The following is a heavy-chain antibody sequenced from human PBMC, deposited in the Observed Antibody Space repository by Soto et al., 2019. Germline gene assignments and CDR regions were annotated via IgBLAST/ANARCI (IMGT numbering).Heavy chain of an antibody. J-gene: IGHJ6*02. CDR1: GFTFSSYG. CDR2: IWYDGSNK. CDR3: AREGAPHYDFWSGYPVYGMDV. Sequence: GGSLRLSCAASGFTFSSYGMHWVRQAPGKGLEWVAVIWYDGSNKYYADSVKGRFTISRDNSKNTLYLQMNSLRAEDTAVYYCAREGAPHYDFWSGYPVYGMDVWGQGTTVTVSS. D-gene: IGHD3-3*01. V-gene: IGHV3-33*01.